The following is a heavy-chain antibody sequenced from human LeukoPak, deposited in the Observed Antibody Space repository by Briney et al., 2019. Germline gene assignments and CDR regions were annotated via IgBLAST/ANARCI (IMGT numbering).Heavy chain of an antibody. J-gene: IGHJ4*02. Sequence: AGGTLRLLCAASGLTVSSYGMSWVRQAPGKGLEWVSAIRGGGGSTYHADCVEGRFTISRDNSKNTLYLQMNSLRAEDTAVYYCANGGLAGVRYFDWLLSPRPPFDYWGQGTLVTLSP. CDR3: ANGGLAGVRYFDWLLSPRPPFDY. D-gene: IGHD3-9*01. V-gene: IGHV3-23*01. CDR1: GLTVSSYG. CDR2: IRGGGGST.